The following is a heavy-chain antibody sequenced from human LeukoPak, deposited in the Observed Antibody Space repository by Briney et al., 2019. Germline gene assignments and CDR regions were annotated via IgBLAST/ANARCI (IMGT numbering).Heavy chain of an antibody. J-gene: IGHJ4*02. CDR3: AKGYCSSTSCYIDY. Sequence: GGSLRLSCAASGFTFSSYAMSWVRQAPGKGLEWVSAISGSGGSTYYADSVKGRSTISRDNAKNSLYLQMNSLRAEDTALYYCAKGYCSSTSCYIDYWGQGTLVTVSS. V-gene: IGHV3-23*01. CDR2: ISGSGGST. CDR1: GFTFSSYA. D-gene: IGHD2-2*02.